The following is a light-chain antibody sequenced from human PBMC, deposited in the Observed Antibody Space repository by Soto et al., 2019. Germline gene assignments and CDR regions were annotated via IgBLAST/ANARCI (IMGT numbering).Light chain of an antibody. CDR2: AAS. Sequence: DIQMTQSPSSLSASVGDRVTITCRASQSINSYLNWYQQEPGKAPKFLIYAASSLQSGVPSRFSGSGSGTDFTLTINSLQPEDFATYYCQQSYSTPITFGQGTRLEI. V-gene: IGKV1-39*01. J-gene: IGKJ5*01. CDR3: QQSYSTPIT. CDR1: QSINSY.